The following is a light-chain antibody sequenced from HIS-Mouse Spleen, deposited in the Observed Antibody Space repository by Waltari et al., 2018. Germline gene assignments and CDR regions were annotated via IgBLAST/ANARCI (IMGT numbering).Light chain of an antibody. CDR1: ALPKQY. CDR3: QSADSSGTYVV. J-gene: IGLJ2*01. CDR2: KDS. Sequence: SYELTQPPSVSVSPGPTARITCSGDALPKQYVSWYQQKPGQAPVLVIYKDSERPSGIPERFSGSSSGTTVTLTISGVQAEDEADYYCQSADSSGTYVVFGGGTKLTVL. V-gene: IGLV3-25*03.